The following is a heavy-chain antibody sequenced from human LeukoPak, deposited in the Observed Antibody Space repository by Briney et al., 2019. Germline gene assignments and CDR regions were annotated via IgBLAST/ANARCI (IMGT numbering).Heavy chain of an antibody. D-gene: IGHD5-18*01. CDR2: INPNSGGT. J-gene: IGHJ4*02. CDR1: GYTFTGYY. Sequence: ASVEVSCKASGYTFTGYYMHWVRQAPGQGLEWMGWINPNSGGTNYAQKFQGWVTMTRDTSISTAYMELSRLRSDDTAVYYCARGMLGSYGLDYWGQGTLVTVSS. V-gene: IGHV1-2*04. CDR3: ARGMLGSYGLDY.